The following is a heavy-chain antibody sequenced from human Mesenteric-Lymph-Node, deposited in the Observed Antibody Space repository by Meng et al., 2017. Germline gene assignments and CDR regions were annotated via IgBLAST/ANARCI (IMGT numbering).Heavy chain of an antibody. CDR2: INPSGGST. J-gene: IGHJ4*02. V-gene: IGHV1-46*01. CDR1: GYTFTSYY. Sequence: ASVKVSCKASGYTFTSYYMHWVRQAPGQGLEWMGIINPSGGSTSYAQKFQGRVTMTRDTSTSTVYMELSSLRSEDAAVYYCARDHPAGQFDYWGQGTLVTVSS. CDR3: ARDHPAGQFDY.